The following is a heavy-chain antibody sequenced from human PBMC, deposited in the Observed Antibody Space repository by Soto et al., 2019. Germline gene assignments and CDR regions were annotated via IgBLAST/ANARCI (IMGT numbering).Heavy chain of an antibody. D-gene: IGHD3-3*01. V-gene: IGHV1-69*13. Sequence: GASVKVSCKASGGTFSSYAISWVRQAPGQGLEWMGGIIPIFGTANYAQKFQGRVTITADESTSTAYMELSSLRSEDTAVYYCARGGPYYDFWSGYYTLYYYYGMDVWGQGTTVTVSS. CDR2: IIPIFGTA. CDR3: ARGGPYYDFWSGYYTLYYYYGMDV. J-gene: IGHJ6*02. CDR1: GGTFSSYA.